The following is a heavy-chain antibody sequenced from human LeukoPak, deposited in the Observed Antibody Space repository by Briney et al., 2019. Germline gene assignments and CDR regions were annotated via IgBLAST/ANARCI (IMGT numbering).Heavy chain of an antibody. V-gene: IGHV5-51*01. CDR3: ARQYRDYYGMDV. CDR1: GYSFTSYW. Sequence: GESLKISCKGSGYSFTSYWIGWVCQMCGKGPEWMGIIYPGDSDTRYSPSFQGQVTISVDKSISTAYLQWSSLKASDTAKYYCARQYRDYYGMDVWGQGTTVTVSS. CDR2: IYPGDSDT. J-gene: IGHJ6*02. D-gene: IGHD3-10*01.